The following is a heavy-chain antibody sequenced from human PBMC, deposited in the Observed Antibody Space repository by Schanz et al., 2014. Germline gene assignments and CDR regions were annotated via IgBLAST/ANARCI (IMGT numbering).Heavy chain of an antibody. V-gene: IGHV3-NL1*01. Sequence: QVQLVESGGGVVQPGGSLRLSCAASGFTFSSYSMHWVRQAPGKGLEWVSTVYMSAASTRYADSVKGRFIISRDSSKNTLFLQMNSLRAEDTAVYFCARDGGRDGYNLAFDVWGQGTLVTVSS. CDR1: GFTFSSYS. CDR2: VYMSAAST. J-gene: IGHJ3*01. D-gene: IGHD5-12*01. CDR3: ARDGGRDGYNLAFDV.